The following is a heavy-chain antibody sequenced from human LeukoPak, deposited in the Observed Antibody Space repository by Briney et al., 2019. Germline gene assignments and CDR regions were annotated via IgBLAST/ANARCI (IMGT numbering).Heavy chain of an antibody. CDR1: GLTFSSYG. CDR2: MSYDGSNK. V-gene: IGHV3-30*18. Sequence: PGGSLRLSCSASGLTFSSYGMHWVRQAPGKGLEWVAVMSYDGSNKYYADSVKGRFTISRDNSKNTLYLQMNSLRAEDTAVYYCAKEPSFDPWGQGTLVTVSS. CDR3: AKEPSFDP. J-gene: IGHJ5*02.